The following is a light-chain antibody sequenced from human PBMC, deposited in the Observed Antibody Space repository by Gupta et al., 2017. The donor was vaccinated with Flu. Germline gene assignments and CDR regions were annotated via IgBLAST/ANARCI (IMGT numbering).Light chain of an antibody. CDR3: QQGSSSPNT. V-gene: IGKV3-20*01. J-gene: IGKJ2*01. Sequence: GTLSLSPGERATVSCRARQSVESNEVAWYQQKPGQAPSPLMLSASSSANGVTDRFSGSGSVTEFTLTISRREPEDFAVYYCQQGSSSPNTFGQGTKLEIK. CDR2: SAS. CDR1: QSVESNE.